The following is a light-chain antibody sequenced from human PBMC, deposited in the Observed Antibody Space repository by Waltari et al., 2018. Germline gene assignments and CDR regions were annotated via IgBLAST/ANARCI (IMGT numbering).Light chain of an antibody. CDR3: QHYDGSAVT. Sequence: DIVLTQSPGTLSLSPGERATLSCRASQSVSSISFTWYQQRPGQAPRLPIYGTSSRATDIPDRFSGSGSGTDFTLTISRLEPEDFAVYFCQHYDGSAVTFGGGTKVEIK. V-gene: IGKV3-20*01. CDR1: QSVSSIS. J-gene: IGKJ4*01. CDR2: GTS.